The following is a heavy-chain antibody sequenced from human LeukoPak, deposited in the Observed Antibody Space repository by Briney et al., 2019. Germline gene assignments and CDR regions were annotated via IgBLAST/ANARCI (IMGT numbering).Heavy chain of an antibody. V-gene: IGHV4-59*08. CDR3: ARHRSGIASALDT. Sequence: ASGTLSLTCTVSGGSISPYYWSWIRQPPGRGLEWIGYVFHFGSTHYSPSLGSRAAISLDTSKNQFSLKLSSVTAADTAVYFCARHRSGIASALDTWGQGTLGSVSS. CDR1: GGSISPYY. D-gene: IGHD6-13*01. J-gene: IGHJ5*02. CDR2: VFHFGST.